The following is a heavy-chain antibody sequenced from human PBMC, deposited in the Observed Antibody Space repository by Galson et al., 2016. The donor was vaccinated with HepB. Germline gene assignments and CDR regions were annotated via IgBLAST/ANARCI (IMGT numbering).Heavy chain of an antibody. V-gene: IGHV1-3*01. Sequence: SVKVSCKASGYTFTGYVMHWVRQAPGQRLEWMGWINAGNGNTKYSQKFQDRVTITRDTSASTAYMELSSLRSEDTAVYYCAREIAVADMNWFDPWGQGTLVIVSS. CDR2: INAGNGNT. J-gene: IGHJ5*02. CDR1: GYTFTGYV. D-gene: IGHD6-19*01. CDR3: AREIAVADMNWFDP.